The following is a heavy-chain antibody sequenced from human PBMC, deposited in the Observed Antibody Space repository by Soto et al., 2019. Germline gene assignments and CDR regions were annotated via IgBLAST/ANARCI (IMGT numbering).Heavy chain of an antibody. CDR2: IYPGDSDT. V-gene: IGHV5-51*01. Sequence: GESLKISCKGSGYSFTSYWIGWVRQMPGKGLEWMGIIYPGDSDTRYSPSFQGQVTISADKSISTAYLQWSSLKASDTAMYYCARHADQNKWLHTYYFDYWGQGTLVTVSS. CDR1: GYSFTSYW. D-gene: IGHD5-12*01. J-gene: IGHJ4*02. CDR3: ARHADQNKWLHTYYFDY.